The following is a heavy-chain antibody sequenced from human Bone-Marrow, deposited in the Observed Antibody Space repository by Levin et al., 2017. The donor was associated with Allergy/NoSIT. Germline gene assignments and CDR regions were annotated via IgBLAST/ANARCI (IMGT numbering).Heavy chain of an antibody. D-gene: IGHD6-19*01. J-gene: IGHJ4*02. Sequence: PGGSLRLSCAASGFTFSSYAMSWVRQAPGKGLEWVSAISGSGGSTYYADSVKGRFTISRDNSKNTLYLQMNSLRAEDTAVYYCAKDSRDSSGWYYHNYFDYWGQGTLVTVSS. CDR2: ISGSGGST. CDR1: GFTFSSYA. V-gene: IGHV3-23*01. CDR3: AKDSRDSSGWYYHNYFDY.